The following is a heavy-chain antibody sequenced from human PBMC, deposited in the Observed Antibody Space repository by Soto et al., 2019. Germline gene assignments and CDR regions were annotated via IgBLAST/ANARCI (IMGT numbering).Heavy chain of an antibody. CDR2: INHTGST. V-gene: IGHV4-34*01. CDR3: ARDRKWELLDFIRIAYYYYGMDV. Sequence: SETLSLTCDVYGGSLSGYYWRWIRQSPGKGLEWIGEINHTGSTNYHPSLKSRVTISIDTSKIQFSLKLSSVTAADTAVYYCARDRKWELLDFIRIAYYYYGMDVWGQGTTVTVSS. CDR1: GGSLSGYY. J-gene: IGHJ6*02. D-gene: IGHD1-26*01.